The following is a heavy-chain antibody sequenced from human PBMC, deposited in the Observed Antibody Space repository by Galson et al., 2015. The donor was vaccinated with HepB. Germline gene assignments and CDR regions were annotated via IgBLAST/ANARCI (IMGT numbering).Heavy chain of an antibody. J-gene: IGHJ1*01. D-gene: IGHD3-10*01. CDR2: INSDGRST. V-gene: IGHV3-74*01. CDR3: ARGRDYSGSGKGKMDC. CDR1: GFTFSGYW. Sequence: SLRLSCAASGFTFSGYWMHWVRQAPGKGLVWVSRINSDGRSTTYADSVKGRFSISRDNAKNTLYLQMNSLIAEDTAVYYCARGRDYSGSGKGKMDCGGQGTLVTVSS.